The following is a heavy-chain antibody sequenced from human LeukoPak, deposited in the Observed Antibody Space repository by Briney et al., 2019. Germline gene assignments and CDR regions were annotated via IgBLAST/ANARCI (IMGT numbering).Heavy chain of an antibody. Sequence: SETPSLTCTVSGDSISGGSYYWSWIRQPAGKGLEWIGRIYTSGNANYNPSLKSRVIISIDTSKNQFSLKLNSVTAADTAAYYCAREWRYCSSTSCYDTVDVWGQGTMVAVSS. V-gene: IGHV4-61*02. CDR1: GDSISGGSYY. D-gene: IGHD2-2*01. CDR3: AREWRYCSSTSCYDTVDV. CDR2: IYTSGNA. J-gene: IGHJ3*01.